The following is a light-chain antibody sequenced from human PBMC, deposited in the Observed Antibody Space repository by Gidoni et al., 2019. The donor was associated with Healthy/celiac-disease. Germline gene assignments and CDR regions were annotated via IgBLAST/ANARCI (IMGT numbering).Light chain of an antibody. CDR3: MQALQTL. V-gene: IGKV2-28*01. CDR2: LGS. CDR1: QSLLHSNGYNY. J-gene: IGKJ4*01. Sequence: DIVMTQSPLSLPVTPGEPASISCRSSQSLLHSNGYNYLDWYLQKPGQSPQLLIYLGSNRASGVPDRFSGSGSGTDFTLKISRVEAEDDGVYYCMQALQTLFGGGTKVEIK.